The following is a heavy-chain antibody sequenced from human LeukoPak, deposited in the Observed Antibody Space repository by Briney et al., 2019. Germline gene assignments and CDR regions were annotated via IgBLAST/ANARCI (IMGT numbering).Heavy chain of an antibody. J-gene: IGHJ5*02. V-gene: IGHV3-23*01. Sequence: AGSLRLSCAASGFTFSSNARSWVRQAPGKGLEWFSAISGSGGSTYYADSVKGRFTISRDNSKDTLYLQMHSLRAEDTAVHYCPKSRSWSHYYDSSGYLTTWGEGTLVTVSS. CDR3: PKSRSWSHYYDSSGYLTT. D-gene: IGHD3-22*01. CDR1: GFTFSSNA. CDR2: ISGSGGST.